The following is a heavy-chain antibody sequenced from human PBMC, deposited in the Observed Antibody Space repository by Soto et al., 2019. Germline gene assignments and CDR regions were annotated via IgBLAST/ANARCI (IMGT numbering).Heavy chain of an antibody. D-gene: IGHD3-10*01. CDR2: IIPIFGTA. V-gene: IGHV1-69*13. CDR1: GGTFSSDA. J-gene: IGHJ6*02. CDR3: ARVGIIMVRGLNFVYYYGMDV. Sequence: SVNVSFKASGGTFSSDAISWVRQAPGQGLEWRGGIIPIFGTANYAQKFQGRVTITADESTSTAYMELSSLRSEDTAVYYCARVGIIMVRGLNFVYYYGMDVWGQGTTVTVSS.